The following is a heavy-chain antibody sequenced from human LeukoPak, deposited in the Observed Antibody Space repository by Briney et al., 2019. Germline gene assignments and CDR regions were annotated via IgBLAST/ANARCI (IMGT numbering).Heavy chain of an antibody. CDR3: ARDRSDNVVVPAAIPYYYYYMDV. Sequence: PSETLSLTCTVAGGSISSDYWSWIRQPAGKGLEWIGRIYTSGSTNYNPSLKSRVTMSVDTSKNQFSLKLSSVTAADTAVYYCARDRSDNVVVPAAIPYYYYYMDVWGKGTTVTVSS. D-gene: IGHD2-2*01. CDR2: IYTSGST. J-gene: IGHJ6*03. V-gene: IGHV4-4*07. CDR1: GGSISSDY.